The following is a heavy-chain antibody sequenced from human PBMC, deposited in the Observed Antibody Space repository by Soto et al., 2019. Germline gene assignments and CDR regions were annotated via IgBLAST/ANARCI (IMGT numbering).Heavy chain of an antibody. CDR3: ARVQRAYGMDV. CDR2: ISSSGSTI. D-gene: IGHD1-1*01. CDR1: GFTFSSYG. V-gene: IGHV3-48*03. Sequence: PGGSLRLSCAASGFTFSSYGMNWVRQAPGKGLEWVSYISSSGSTIYYADSVKGRFTISRDNAKNSLYLQMNSLRAEDTAVYYCARVQRAYGMDVWGQGTTVTVSS. J-gene: IGHJ6*02.